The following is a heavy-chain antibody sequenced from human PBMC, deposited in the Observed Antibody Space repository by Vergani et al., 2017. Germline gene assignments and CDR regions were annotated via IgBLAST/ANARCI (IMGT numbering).Heavy chain of an antibody. D-gene: IGHD4-11*01. CDR1: GGSISSGGYS. CDR3: ARWGGVNDYSNLYFDY. V-gene: IGHV4-30-2*02. Sequence: QLQLQESGSGLVKPSQTLSLTCAVSGGSISSGGYSWSWIRQPPGKGLEWIGYIYYSGSTNYNPSLKSRVTISVDTYKNQFSLKLSSVTAADTAVYYCARWGGVNDYSNLYFDYWGQGTLVTVSS. CDR2: IYYSGST. J-gene: IGHJ4*02.